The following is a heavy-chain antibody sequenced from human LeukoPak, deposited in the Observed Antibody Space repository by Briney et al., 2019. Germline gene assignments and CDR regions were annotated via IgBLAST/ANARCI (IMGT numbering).Heavy chain of an antibody. Sequence: SETLSLTCAVYGGSFSGYYWSWIRQPPGKGLEWIGEINHSGSTNYNPSLKSRVTISVDTSKNQFSLKLSSVTAADTAVYYCASSSGSYGYWGQGTLVTVSS. D-gene: IGHD1-26*01. CDR1: GGSFSGYY. CDR3: ASSSGSYGY. CDR2: INHSGST. J-gene: IGHJ4*02. V-gene: IGHV4-34*01.